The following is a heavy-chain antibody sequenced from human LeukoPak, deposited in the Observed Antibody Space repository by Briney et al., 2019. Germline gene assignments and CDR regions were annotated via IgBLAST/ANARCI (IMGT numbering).Heavy chain of an antibody. D-gene: IGHD3-10*02. Sequence: GGSLRLSCGASGFTFSSFYMHWVRQAPGKGLVWVSRINGDGSTINDADSVEGRFTICRDNAKNPLYLQMSLLRAEATVVYYGADLSITMIGGGWSTATTVTTYS. V-gene: IGHV3-74*01. CDR3: ADLSITMIGGG. CDR1: GFTFSSFY. CDR2: INGDGSTI. J-gene: IGHJ6*04.